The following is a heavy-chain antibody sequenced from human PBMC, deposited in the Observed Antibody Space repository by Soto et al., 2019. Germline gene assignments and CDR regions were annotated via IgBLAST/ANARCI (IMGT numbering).Heavy chain of an antibody. CDR2: IYHSGST. V-gene: IGHV4-4*02. D-gene: IGHD2-2*01. CDR1: GGSISRINW. Sequence: PSETLSPTWAVFGGSISRINWWSGVRQPTGKGLEWIGEIYHSGSTNYNPSLKSRVTISVDKSKNQFSLKLSSVTAADTAVYYCARGATIVVVPAAMRGYYYYGMDVWGQGTTVTVSS. J-gene: IGHJ6*02. CDR3: ARGATIVVVPAAMRGYYYYGMDV.